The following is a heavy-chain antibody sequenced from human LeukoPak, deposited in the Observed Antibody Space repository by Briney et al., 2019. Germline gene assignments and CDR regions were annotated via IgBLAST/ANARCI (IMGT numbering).Heavy chain of an antibody. J-gene: IGHJ1*01. Sequence: GGSLRLSCAASGFTFSSYGMHWVRQAPGRGLEWVAVISYDGSNKYYADSVKGRFTISRDNSKNTLYLQLNSLRPEDTAVYYCAKERSSGWYSFQHWGQGALVSVSS. CDR3: AKERSSGWYSFQH. CDR2: ISYDGSNK. CDR1: GFTFSSYG. D-gene: IGHD6-19*01. V-gene: IGHV3-30*18.